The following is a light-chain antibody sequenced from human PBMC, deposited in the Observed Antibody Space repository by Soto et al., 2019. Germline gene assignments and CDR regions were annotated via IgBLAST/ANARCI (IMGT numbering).Light chain of an antibody. J-gene: IGKJ1*01. V-gene: IGKV1-39*01. CDR2: AAS. Sequence: DIQMTQSPSSLSASVGDRVTITCRASQSISRHLNWYQQKPGKAPEFLIYAASSLQSGVPSRFSGSGSGTNFTLSISGLQPEDFVAYYCQQSFNSPPTFGQGTKVDIK. CDR3: QQSFNSPPT. CDR1: QSISRH.